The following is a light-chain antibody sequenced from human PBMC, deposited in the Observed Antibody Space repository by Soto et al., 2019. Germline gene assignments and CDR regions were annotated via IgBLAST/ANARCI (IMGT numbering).Light chain of an antibody. CDR2: EVS. Sequence: QSALTQPASVSGSPGQSITISCTGTSKDIGSYDLVSWYQQHPGKAPKLIIHEVSERPSGASNRFSGSKSGNTASLTISGLQAEDEGAYYCCSYAGSNTHVVFGGGTKVTVL. CDR3: CSYAGSNTHVV. J-gene: IGLJ2*01. V-gene: IGLV2-23*02. CDR1: SKDIGSYDL.